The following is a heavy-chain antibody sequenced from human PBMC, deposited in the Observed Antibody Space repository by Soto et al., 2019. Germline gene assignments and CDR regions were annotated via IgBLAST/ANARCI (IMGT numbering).Heavy chain of an antibody. V-gene: IGHV5-51*01. CDR2: IYPDDSDT. J-gene: IGHJ4*02. CDR1: GGIVTNYW. CDR3: ASSVLVTSTMNYFDL. D-gene: IGHD2-8*02. Sequence: GESLKISGDGSGGIVTNYWSGWVRQMPGEGLEWLGIIYPDDSDTRYSPSFLGQVTISADKSIKTTYLQWSSLKASDTAIYFCASSVLVTSTMNYFDLWGQGTLVTVSS.